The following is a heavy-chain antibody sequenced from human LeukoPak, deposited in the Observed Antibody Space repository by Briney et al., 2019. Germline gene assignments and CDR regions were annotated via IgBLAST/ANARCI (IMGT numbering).Heavy chain of an antibody. V-gene: IGHV3-30*18. CDR1: GFTFSSYG. CDR3: AKDRYSGIHDY. Sequence: GGSLRLSCAASGFTFSSYGMHWVRQAPGKGLEWVAVISYDGSNKYYADSVKGRFTISRDNSKNTLYLQMNSQRAEDTAVYYCAKDRYSGIHDYWGQGTLVTVSS. CDR2: ISYDGSNK. J-gene: IGHJ4*02. D-gene: IGHD5-12*01.